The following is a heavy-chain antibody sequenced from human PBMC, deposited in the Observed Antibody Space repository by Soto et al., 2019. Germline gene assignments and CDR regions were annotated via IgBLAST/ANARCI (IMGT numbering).Heavy chain of an antibody. J-gene: IGHJ4*02. CDR3: ARLTSYDSSGYYGY. D-gene: IGHD3-22*01. V-gene: IGHV3-21*01. CDR2: ISSSSSYI. Sequence: EVQLVESGGALVKPGGSLRLSCAASGFTFSSYSMNWVRQAPGKGLEWVSSISSSSSYIYYADSVKGRFTISRDNAKNSLYLQMNSLRAEDTAVYYCARLTSYDSSGYYGYWGQGTLVTVSS. CDR1: GFTFSSYS.